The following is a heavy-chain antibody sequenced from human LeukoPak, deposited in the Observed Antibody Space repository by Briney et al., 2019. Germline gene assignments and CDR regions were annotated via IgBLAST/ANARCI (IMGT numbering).Heavy chain of an antibody. Sequence: GGSLRLSCAASGFTFSDYYMNWIRQAPGKGLEWVSYISSSGSTIYYADSVKGRFTISRDNAKNSLYLQMNSLRAEDTAVYYCARDLLGYCSSTSCSPRWFDPWGQGTLVTVSS. CDR2: ISSSGSTI. J-gene: IGHJ5*02. CDR3: ARDLLGYCSSTSCSPRWFDP. D-gene: IGHD2-2*01. V-gene: IGHV3-11*01. CDR1: GFTFSDYY.